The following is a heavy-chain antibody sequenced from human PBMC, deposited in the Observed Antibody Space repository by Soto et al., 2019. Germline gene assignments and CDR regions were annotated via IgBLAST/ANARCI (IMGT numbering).Heavy chain of an antibody. CDR1: GYSFSNYG. D-gene: IGHD6-13*01. CDR3: AREVWGKAEAGSYYFDY. V-gene: IGHV1-18*01. CDR2: ISGYNENT. Sequence: VSSVKVSCKTSGYSFSNYGVAWVRQAPGQGLEWMGWISGYNENTNSAQHLQDRITMTTDTFMSTAYMELRSLRSGDTAIYYCAREVWGKAEAGSYYFDYWGQGTVVTVSS. J-gene: IGHJ4*02.